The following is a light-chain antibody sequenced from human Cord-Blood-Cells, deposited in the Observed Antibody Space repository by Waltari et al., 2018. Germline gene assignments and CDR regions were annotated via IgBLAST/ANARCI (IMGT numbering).Light chain of an antibody. CDR1: QSLLHRNGYNY. CDR2: LGS. V-gene: IGKV2-28*01. CDR3: MQALQTPRT. Sequence: DIVMTQSPLSLPVTHGEPASISCRSSQSLLHRNGYNYLDWYLQKPGQSPQLLIYLGSNRASGVPDRFSCSGSGTDFTLKISRVESEDVWVYYCMQALQTPRTFGQGTKVEIK. J-gene: IGKJ1*01.